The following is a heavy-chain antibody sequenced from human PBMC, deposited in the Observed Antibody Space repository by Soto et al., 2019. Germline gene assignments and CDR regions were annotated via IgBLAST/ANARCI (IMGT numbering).Heavy chain of an antibody. V-gene: IGHV4-61*08. Sequence: QVQLQESGPGLVKPSEPLSLTCTVSDGSVSSYGYYWPWVRQAPGKGLEWIGYIAYNGGTSYNPSRRSRVTISGATSKSQVSLDLSVATAADTALYYCTRGGHFYEYMIWGQGTLVTVSS. J-gene: IGHJ4*02. CDR3: TRGGHFYEYMI. CDR2: IAYNGGT. CDR1: DGSVSSYGYY. D-gene: IGHD3-3*02.